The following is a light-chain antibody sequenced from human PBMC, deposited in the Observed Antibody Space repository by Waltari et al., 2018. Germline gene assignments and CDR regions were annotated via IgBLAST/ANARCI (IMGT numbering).Light chain of an antibody. CDR2: DVS. CDR3: SSYTTSSTVV. J-gene: IGLJ2*01. Sequence: QSALTQPATVSGSPGQSITISCTGTSSDVAYYNYVSWYQQHPGKAPKLMIYDVSNRPSGVSSRCSGSKSGNTASLTISGLQAEDEADYYCSSYTTSSTVVFGGGTQLTVL. V-gene: IGLV2-14*01. CDR1: SSDVAYYNY.